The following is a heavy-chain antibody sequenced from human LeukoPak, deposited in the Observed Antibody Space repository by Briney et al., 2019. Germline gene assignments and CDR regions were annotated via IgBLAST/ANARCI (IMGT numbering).Heavy chain of an antibody. V-gene: IGHV4-34*01. CDR2: ITHSGSP. Sequence: PSETLSLTCGVSSGSLSGYYWRWIRQPPGGGLEWLGEITHSGSPNYNPSLKSRDTISGDTSKKQFSLNLKSVTAADTGVYYCARGVDLWGRGTPVTVSS. J-gene: IGHJ2*01. CDR1: SGSLSGYY. CDR3: ARGVDL.